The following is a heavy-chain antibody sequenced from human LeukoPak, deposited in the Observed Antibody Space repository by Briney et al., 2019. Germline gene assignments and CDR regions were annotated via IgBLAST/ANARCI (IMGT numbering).Heavy chain of an antibody. V-gene: IGHV3-21*01. CDR2: ISSSSSYI. J-gene: IGHJ4*02. Sequence: GGSLRLSCAASGFTFSSYSMNWVRQAPGKGLEWVSSISSSSSYIYYADSVKGRFTISRDNAKNSLYLQMNSLRAEDTAVYYCARVGAGDSDSSGYNNWGQGTLVTVSS. CDR1: GFTFSSYS. CDR3: ARVGAGDSDSSGYNN. D-gene: IGHD3-22*01.